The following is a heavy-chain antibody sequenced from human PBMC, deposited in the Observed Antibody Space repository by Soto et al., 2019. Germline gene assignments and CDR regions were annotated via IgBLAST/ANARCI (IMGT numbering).Heavy chain of an antibody. D-gene: IGHD4-4*01. V-gene: IGHV5-51*01. CDR1: GYSFATYW. J-gene: IGHJ3*02. CDR2: IYPGDSDT. CDR3: ARSRTTVNTDGAFDI. Sequence: GESLKISCKGSGYSFATYWIGWVRQMPGKGLEWMGIIYPGDSDTRFSPSFQGQVTISADKSISTAYLQWISLKASDTAMYYCARSRTTVNTDGAFDIWGQGTMVTVSS.